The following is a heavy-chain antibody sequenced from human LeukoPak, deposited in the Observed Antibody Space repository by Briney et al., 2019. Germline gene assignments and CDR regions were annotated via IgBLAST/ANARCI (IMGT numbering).Heavy chain of an antibody. V-gene: IGHV3-21*01. CDR1: GFTFSSYS. CDR3: ARERRTTYNWFDP. CDR2: ISSSSSYI. Sequence: PGGSLRLSCAASGFTFSSYSMNWVRQAPGKGLEWVSSISSSSSYIYYADSVKGRFTISRGNAKNSLYLQMNSLRAEDTAVYYCARERRTTYNWFDPWGQGTLVTVSS. J-gene: IGHJ5*02. D-gene: IGHD1-7*01.